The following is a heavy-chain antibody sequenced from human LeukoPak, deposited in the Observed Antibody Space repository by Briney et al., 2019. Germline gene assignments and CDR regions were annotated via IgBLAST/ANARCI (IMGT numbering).Heavy chain of an antibody. CDR2: INWNGGST. CDR1: GFTLDDYG. J-gene: IGHJ4*02. CDR3: GRGWELRSSLFVY. Sequence: EGSLTLSCAASGFTLDDYGMRWVRQAPGKGLEWVSGINWNGGSTGYGGSVKGRFTISRDNAKNSLYLQMNSLRAEDTAWYYCGRGWELRSSLFVYWGQGTLVTVSS. D-gene: IGHD1-26*01. V-gene: IGHV3-20*04.